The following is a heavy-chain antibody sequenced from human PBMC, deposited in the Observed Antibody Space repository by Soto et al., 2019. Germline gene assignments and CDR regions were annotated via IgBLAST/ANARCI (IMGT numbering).Heavy chain of an antibody. CDR3: TTDYYFGSGTGDY. Sequence: EVQLMESGGGLVKPGGSLRLSCAASGFTFSDAWMTWVRQAPGKGLEWVGRIISKVDGGTSEYAAPVKGRFSISRDDSKNMLFLQMNSLKTEDTGVYYCTTDYYFGSGTGDYWGQGALVTVSS. V-gene: IGHV3-15*01. D-gene: IGHD3-10*01. CDR2: IISKVDGGTS. CDR1: GFTFSDAW. J-gene: IGHJ4*02.